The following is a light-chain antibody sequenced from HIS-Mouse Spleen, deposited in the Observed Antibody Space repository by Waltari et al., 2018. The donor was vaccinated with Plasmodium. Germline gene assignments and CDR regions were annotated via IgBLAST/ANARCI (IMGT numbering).Light chain of an antibody. CDR3: QQYNNWSFT. J-gene: IGKJ3*01. CDR1: QSVSTN. V-gene: IGKV3-15*01. CDR2: GAS. Sequence: EIVMTQSPATLSVSPGERATLPCRASQSVSTNLAWYQQKPGKAPRLLIYGASTRATGSPARFSGSGSGTEFTLTISSLQSEDFAVYYCQQYNNWSFTFGPGTKVDIK.